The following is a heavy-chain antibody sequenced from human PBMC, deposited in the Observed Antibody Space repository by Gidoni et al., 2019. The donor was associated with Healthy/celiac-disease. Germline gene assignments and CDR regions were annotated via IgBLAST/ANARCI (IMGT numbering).Heavy chain of an antibody. Sequence: QVQLQQWGAGLLKPSETLSLTCAVYGGSFSGYYWSWIRQPPGKGLEWIEEINHSGSTNYNPSLKSRVTISVDTSKNQFSLKLSSVTAADTAVYYCARPRGRGWYYFDYWGQGTLVTVSS. J-gene: IGHJ4*02. CDR1: GGSFSGYY. V-gene: IGHV4-34*01. CDR2: INHSGST. CDR3: ARPRGRGWYYFDY. D-gene: IGHD6-19*01.